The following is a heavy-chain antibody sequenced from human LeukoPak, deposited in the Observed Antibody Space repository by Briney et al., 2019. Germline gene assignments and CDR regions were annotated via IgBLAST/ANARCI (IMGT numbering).Heavy chain of an antibody. Sequence: PSETLSLTCTVSGGSISSYYWSWIRQPPGKGLEWIGYIYYSGSTNYNPSLKSRVTISVDTSKNQFSLKLSSVTAADTAVYYCAREQRHGAGEFDYWGQGTLVTVSS. D-gene: IGHD6-25*01. V-gene: IGHV4-59*01. J-gene: IGHJ4*02. CDR1: GGSISSYY. CDR2: IYYSGST. CDR3: AREQRHGAGEFDY.